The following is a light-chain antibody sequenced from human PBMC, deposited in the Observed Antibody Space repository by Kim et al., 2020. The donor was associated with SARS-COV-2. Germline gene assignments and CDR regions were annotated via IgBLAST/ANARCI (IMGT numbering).Light chain of an antibody. Sequence: SITISCPGTSSDVGGYNYVSWYQQHPGKAPKLMIYDVSKRPSGVSNRFSGSKSGNTASLTISGLQAEDEADYYCSSYTSSSTFPYVFGTGTKVTVL. CDR2: DVS. CDR3: SSYTSSSTFPYV. V-gene: IGLV2-14*04. CDR1: SSDVGGYNY. J-gene: IGLJ1*01.